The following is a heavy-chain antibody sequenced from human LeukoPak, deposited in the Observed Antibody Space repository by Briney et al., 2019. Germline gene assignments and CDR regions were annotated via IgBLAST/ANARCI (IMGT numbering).Heavy chain of an antibody. V-gene: IGHV3-74*01. CDR2: IKGDGSST. CDR1: GFTFSSYW. J-gene: IGHJ4*02. CDR3: VRDGVGAPPFDY. D-gene: IGHD1-26*01. Sequence: GGSLRLSCEVSGFTFSSYWIHWVRQAPGKGLVWVSRIKGDGSSTSYADSVKGRFTISRDNAKNTLFLQMNSLRAEDTAVYYCVRDGVGAPPFDYWGQGALVTVSS.